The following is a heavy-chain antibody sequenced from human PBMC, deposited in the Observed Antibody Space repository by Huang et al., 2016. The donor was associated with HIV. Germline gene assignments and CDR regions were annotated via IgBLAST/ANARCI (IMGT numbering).Heavy chain of an antibody. Sequence: QVRLEQWGQGLLKPSETLSLTFAVYGALFNTYYWSWVRQSPAKGLEWSVEIKPGGATNYNTSLKSRGTMTGDTSKNQFFLKFRAMTAADAAIYYCARMPTPSYYDTWSLSPVEEDFFYYNLDVWGQGTPVSVSS. CDR1: GALFNTYY. V-gene: IGHV4-34*02. CDR3: ARMPTPSYYDTWSLSPVEEDFFYYNLDV. J-gene: IGHJ6*02. D-gene: IGHD3-3*01. CDR2: IKPGGAT.